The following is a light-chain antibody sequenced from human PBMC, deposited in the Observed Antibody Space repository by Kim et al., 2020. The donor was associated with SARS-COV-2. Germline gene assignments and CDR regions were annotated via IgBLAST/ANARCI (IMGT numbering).Light chain of an antibody. J-gene: IGLJ2*01. Sequence: GERLPVSCFGSRADLGSKTVKWYQQVPGTSPKLLIYRNDQRPSGVPDRFSGSRSATSASLAISGLQSEDEADYFCASWNDALKGPVFGGGTQLTVL. CDR3: ASWNDALKGPV. CDR2: RND. CDR1: RADLGSKT. V-gene: IGLV1-44*01.